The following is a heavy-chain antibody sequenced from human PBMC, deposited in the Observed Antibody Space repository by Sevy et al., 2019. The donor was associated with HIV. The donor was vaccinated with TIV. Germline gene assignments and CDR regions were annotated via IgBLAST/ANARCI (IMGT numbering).Heavy chain of an antibody. V-gene: IGHV4-31*03. D-gene: IGHD1-26*01. J-gene: IGHJ4*02. CDR1: GGSISSGYYY. Sequence: SETLYLTCTVSGGSISSGYYYWSWIRQHPGKGLEWIGYIYYSGSTYYNPSLKSRVTISVDTSKNHFSLKLSSVTPAEMAVFYCARDIGFSGKYYGFWGQGTLVTVSS. CDR2: IYYSGST. CDR3: ARDIGFSGKYYGF.